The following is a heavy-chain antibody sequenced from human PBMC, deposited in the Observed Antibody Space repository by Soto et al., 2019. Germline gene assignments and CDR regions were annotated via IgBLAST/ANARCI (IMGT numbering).Heavy chain of an antibody. CDR3: ARDSSTALDY. V-gene: IGHV3-30*04. CDR1: GFTFSSYA. CDR2: ITYDGGNK. Sequence: GGSLRLSCAASGFTFSSYAMSWVRQAPGKGLEWVAVITYDGGNKYYADSVKGRFTISRDNSKNTLYLQMNSLRAEDTAVYYCARDSSTALDYWGQGTLVTVSS. J-gene: IGHJ4*02.